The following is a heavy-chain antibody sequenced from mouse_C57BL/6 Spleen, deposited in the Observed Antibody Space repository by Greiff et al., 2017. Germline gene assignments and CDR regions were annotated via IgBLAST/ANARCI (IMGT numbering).Heavy chain of an antibody. Sequence: VQLKESGPELVKPGASVKIPCKASGYTFTDYNMDWVKQSHGKSLEWIGDINPNNGGTIYNQKFKGKATLTVDKSSSTAYMELRSLTSEDTAVYYCARFPYYDGLYYFDYWGQGTTLTVSS. D-gene: IGHD1-1*01. CDR1: GYTFTDYN. CDR2: INPNNGGT. J-gene: IGHJ2*01. V-gene: IGHV1-18*01. CDR3: ARFPYYDGLYYFDY.